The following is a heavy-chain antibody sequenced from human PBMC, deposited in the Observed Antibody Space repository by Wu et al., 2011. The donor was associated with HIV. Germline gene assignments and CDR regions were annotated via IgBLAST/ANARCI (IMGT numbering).Heavy chain of an antibody. J-gene: IGHJ4*02. Sequence: QVQLVQSGAEVKKPGSSVKVSCTASGGAFSSYAISWVRQAPGQGLEWMGGIIPMFGTANYAQKFQGRVTISTDELTKTAYMELSSLRSEDTAVYYCARGIPYYYDSSGYSSTPYYFDYWGQGTWSPSP. D-gene: IGHD3-22*01. CDR2: IIPMFGTA. CDR3: ARGIPYYYDSSGYSSTPYYFDY. V-gene: IGHV1-69*05. CDR1: GGAFSSYA.